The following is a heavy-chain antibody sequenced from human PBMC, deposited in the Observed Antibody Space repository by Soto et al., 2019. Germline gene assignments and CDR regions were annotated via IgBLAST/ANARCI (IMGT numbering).Heavy chain of an antibody. D-gene: IGHD3-22*01. CDR2: ISGSGGST. V-gene: IGHV3-23*01. J-gene: IGHJ4*02. CDR1: GFTFSSYA. Sequence: PVGSLRLSCAASGFTFSSYAMSWARQAPGKGLEWVSVISGSGGSTYYADSVKGRFTISRDNSKNTLYLQMNSLRAEDTAVYYCAKDYGPYDSSGYYPDPRRAGFDYWGQGTLVTVSS. CDR3: AKDYGPYDSSGYYPDPRRAGFDY.